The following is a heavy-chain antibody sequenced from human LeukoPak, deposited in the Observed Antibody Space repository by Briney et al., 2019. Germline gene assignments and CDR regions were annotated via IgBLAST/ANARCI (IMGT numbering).Heavy chain of an antibody. J-gene: IGHJ5*01. Sequence: PGGSLRLSCAASGFTISSYSMNWVRQAPGKGLEWVACVSSNVNKMYYAESVRGRFTVSRDNAGNSLSLQMDSLRAEDTAVYYCTRELLSLHQGLDSWGQGTLVTVSS. CDR2: VSSNVNKM. CDR1: GFTISSYS. CDR3: TRELLSLHQGLDS. D-gene: IGHD2/OR15-2a*01. V-gene: IGHV3-21*06.